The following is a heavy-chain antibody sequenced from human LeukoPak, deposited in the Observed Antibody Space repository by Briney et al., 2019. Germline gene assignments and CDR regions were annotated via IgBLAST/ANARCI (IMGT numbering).Heavy chain of an antibody. J-gene: IGHJ4*02. D-gene: IGHD6-19*01. CDR1: GYTLTSYY. V-gene: IGHV1-46*01. CDR2: INPSGGST. Sequence: ASVKVSCKASGYTLTSYYMHWVRQAPGQGLEWMGIINPSGGSTSYAQKFLGRVTMTRDTSTSTVYMELSSLRSDDTAVYYCARSTSGWYSYYWGQGTLVTVSS. CDR3: ARSTSGWYSYY.